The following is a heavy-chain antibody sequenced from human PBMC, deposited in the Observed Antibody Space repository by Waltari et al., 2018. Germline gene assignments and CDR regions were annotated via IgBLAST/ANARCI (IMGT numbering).Heavy chain of an antibody. CDR2: IYYSGSP. J-gene: IGHJ5*02. CDR1: GGSIISSY. Sequence: QVQLQESGPGLVKPSETLSLTCTVSGGSIISSYWSWVRQPPGQGLEWIGYIYYSGSPNYTPSLKRRVTISVDTSKNQFSLKLISVTAADTAVYYCASLGHDYKNGFDPWGQGTLVTVSS. CDR3: ASLGHDYKNGFDP. D-gene: IGHD4-4*01. V-gene: IGHV4-59*01.